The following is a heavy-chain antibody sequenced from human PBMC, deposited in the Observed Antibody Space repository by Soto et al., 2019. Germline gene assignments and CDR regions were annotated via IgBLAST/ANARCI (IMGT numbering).Heavy chain of an antibody. CDR2: ITYDGSNQ. CDR1: GFIFSSYT. V-gene: IGHV3-30-3*01. D-gene: IGHD1-26*01. CDR3: ARAPSGSYPEFDY. Sequence: GGSLRLSCAASGFIFSSYTMHWVRQAPGKGLEWVGVITYDGSNQYYADSVKGRFTISRDNSRNMLFLQMNSLRPDDTAVYYCARAPSGSYPEFDYWGQGTMVTVSS. J-gene: IGHJ4*02.